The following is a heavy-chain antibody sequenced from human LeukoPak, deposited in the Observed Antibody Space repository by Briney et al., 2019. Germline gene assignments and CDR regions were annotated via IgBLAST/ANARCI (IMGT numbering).Heavy chain of an antibody. CDR3: ALPSLGTVALFDF. Sequence: SVKVSCKASGGTFSSYAISWVRQAPGQGLEWMGGIIPIFGTANYAQKFQGRVTITADESTSTAYMELNTLGTEDTAVYYCALPSLGTVALFDFWGQGILVAVSS. V-gene: IGHV1-69*13. CDR2: IIPIFGTA. D-gene: IGHD4-23*01. CDR1: GGTFSSYA. J-gene: IGHJ4*02.